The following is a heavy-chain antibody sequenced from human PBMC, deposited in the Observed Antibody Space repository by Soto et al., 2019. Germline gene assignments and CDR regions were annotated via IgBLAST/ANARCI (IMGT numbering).Heavy chain of an antibody. CDR1: GFTFSNYA. D-gene: IGHD3-10*01. CDR3: AKDGFSGSGKYYFDY. V-gene: IGHV3-23*01. CDR2: ISDSGDSR. Sequence: EVHLLESGGGLVQPGGSLRLSCAASGFTFSNYAMNWVRQAPGKGLEWVSVISDSGDSRYYADSVKGRFTISRDKSKNTLYLHMNSLTAEDTAVYYCAKDGFSGSGKYYFDYWGQGTLVTVSS. J-gene: IGHJ4*02.